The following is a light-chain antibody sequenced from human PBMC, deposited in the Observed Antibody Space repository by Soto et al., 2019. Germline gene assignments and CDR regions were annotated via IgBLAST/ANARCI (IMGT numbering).Light chain of an antibody. J-gene: IGLJ1*01. CDR1: SSTIGAGYD. V-gene: IGLV1-40*01. CDR2: GNS. CDR3: QSYYSSLSGYV. Sequence: QAVVTQPPSVSGAPGQRVTLSCTGSSSTIGAGYDVHWYQQLPGTAPKLLIYGNSNRPSGVPDRFSGSKSGTSASLAITGLQAEDEADYYCQSYYSSLSGYVFGTGTKLTVL.